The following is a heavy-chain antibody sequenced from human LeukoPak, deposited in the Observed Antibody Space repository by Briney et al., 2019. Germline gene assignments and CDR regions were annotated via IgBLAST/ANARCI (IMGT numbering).Heavy chain of an antibody. CDR2: IYKSGST. Sequence: SETLSLTCSVSGGSISSYYWSWIRQPPGKGVEWIGYIYKSGSTNYNPSLKSRVTISVDTSKNQFSLKLSPVTAADTAVYYCARGGSYYYFDHWGQGTLVTVSS. V-gene: IGHV4-59*01. D-gene: IGHD1-26*01. J-gene: IGHJ4*02. CDR1: GGSISSYY. CDR3: ARGGSYYYFDH.